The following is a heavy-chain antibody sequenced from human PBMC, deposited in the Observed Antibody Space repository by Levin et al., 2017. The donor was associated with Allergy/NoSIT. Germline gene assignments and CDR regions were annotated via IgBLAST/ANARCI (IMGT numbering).Heavy chain of an antibody. D-gene: IGHD3-10*01. Sequence: GESLKISCKGSGYSFTSYWISWVRQMPGKGLEWMGRIDPSDSYTNYSPSFQGHVTISADKSISTAYLQWSSLKASDTAMYYCARVMLGSGSYRKYYFDYWGQGTLVTVSS. CDR3: ARVMLGSGSYRKYYFDY. J-gene: IGHJ4*02. V-gene: IGHV5-10-1*01. CDR2: IDPSDSYT. CDR1: GYSFTSYW.